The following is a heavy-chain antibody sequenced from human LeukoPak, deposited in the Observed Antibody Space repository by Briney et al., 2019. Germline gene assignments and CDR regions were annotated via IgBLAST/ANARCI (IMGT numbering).Heavy chain of an antibody. CDR2: MYPGDSDT. V-gene: IGHV5-51*01. CDR3: ARGDYGDFRVFYTLFDY. D-gene: IGHD4-17*01. J-gene: IGHJ4*02. CDR1: GYTFTNYW. Sequence: GESLKISCKGSGYTFTNYWIGWVRQMPGKGLEWMGMMYPGDSDTRYSPSFQGQVAISADKSISTAYLQWSSLKASDTAMYYCARGDYGDFRVFYTLFDYWGQGTLVTVSS.